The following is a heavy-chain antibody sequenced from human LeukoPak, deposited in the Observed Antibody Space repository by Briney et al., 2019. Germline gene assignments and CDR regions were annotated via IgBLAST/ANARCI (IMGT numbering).Heavy chain of an antibody. V-gene: IGHV1-69*13. CDR3: ARDHVPDWDRGSWFDP. CDR1: GGTFSSYA. D-gene: IGHD1-26*01. J-gene: IGHJ5*02. CDR2: IIPIFGTA. Sequence: ASVKVSCKASGGTFSSYAISWVRQAPGLGLEWMGGIIPIFGTANYAQKFQGRVTITADESTSTAYMELSSLRSEDTAVYYCARDHVPDWDRGSWFDPWGQGTLVTVSS.